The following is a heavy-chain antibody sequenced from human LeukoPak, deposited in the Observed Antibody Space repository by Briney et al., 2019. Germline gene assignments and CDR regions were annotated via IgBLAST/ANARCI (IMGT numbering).Heavy chain of an antibody. V-gene: IGHV3-7*01. J-gene: IGHJ4*02. CDR1: GFTFSSYA. D-gene: IGHD3-22*01. Sequence: GGSLRLSCAASGFTFSSYAMSWVRQAPGKGLEWVANIKADGSEKYYVDSVKGRFTISRDNAKNSLSLQMNSLRAEDRAVYYCARAYYDSSGYYYVYFDSWGQGTLVTVSS. CDR3: ARAYYDSSGYYYVYFDS. CDR2: IKADGSEK.